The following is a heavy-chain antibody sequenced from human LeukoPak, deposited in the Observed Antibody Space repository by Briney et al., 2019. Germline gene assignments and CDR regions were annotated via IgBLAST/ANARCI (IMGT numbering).Heavy chain of an antibody. Sequence: GGSLRLSCAASGFTFSSYSMNWVRQAPGKGLEWVSSISSSSSYIYYADSVKGRFTISRDNAKNSLYLQMNSLRDEDTAVYYCARVRGSGWYFFDYWGQGTLVTVSS. CDR1: GFTFSSYS. V-gene: IGHV3-21*01. D-gene: IGHD6-19*01. CDR3: ARVRGSGWYFFDY. CDR2: ISSSSSYI. J-gene: IGHJ4*02.